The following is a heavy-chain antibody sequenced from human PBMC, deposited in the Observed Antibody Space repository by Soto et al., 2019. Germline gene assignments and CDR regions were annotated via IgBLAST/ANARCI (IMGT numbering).Heavy chain of an antibody. CDR2: TYYRSKWYN. CDR1: GDSVSSNSAA. D-gene: IGHD3-10*01. CDR3: ARSGRIRASEDYYGSGSYSPSYYYGMDV. V-gene: IGHV6-1*01. Sequence: SQTLSLTCAISGDSVSSNSAAWNWIRQSPSRGLEWLGRTYYRSKWYNDYAVSVKSRITINPDTSKNQFSLQLNSVTPEDTAVYYCARSGRIRASEDYYGSGSYSPSYYYGMDVWGQGXTVTVYS. J-gene: IGHJ6*02.